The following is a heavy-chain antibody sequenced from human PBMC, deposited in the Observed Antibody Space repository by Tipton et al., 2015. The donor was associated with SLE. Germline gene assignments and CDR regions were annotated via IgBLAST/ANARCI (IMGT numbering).Heavy chain of an antibody. J-gene: IGHJ6*02. CDR3: ARDLASYYGVDV. CDR2: IYYSGST. V-gene: IGHV4-59*01. Sequence: GLVKPSETLSLTCTVSGGSISSYYWSWIRQPPGKGLEWIGYIYYSGSTNYNPSLKSRITISLDTSKNQFSLKLNSVTAADTAVYYCARDLASYYGVDVWGQGTTVTVSS. D-gene: IGHD3-3*02. CDR1: GGSISSYY.